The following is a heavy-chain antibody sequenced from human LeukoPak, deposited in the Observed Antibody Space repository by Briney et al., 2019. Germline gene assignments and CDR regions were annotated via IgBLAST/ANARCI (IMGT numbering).Heavy chain of an antibody. J-gene: IGHJ6*02. CDR1: GYTFTSYD. V-gene: IGHV1-8*01. CDR2: MNPNSGNT. Sequence: GASVKVSCKASGYTFTSYDINWVRQATGQGLEWMGWMNPNSGNTGYAQKFQGRVTMTRNTSISTAYMELSSLRSEDTAVYYCARFLYYDILTRYYYYGMDVWGQGTTVTVSS. CDR3: ARFLYYDILTRYYYYGMDV. D-gene: IGHD3-9*01.